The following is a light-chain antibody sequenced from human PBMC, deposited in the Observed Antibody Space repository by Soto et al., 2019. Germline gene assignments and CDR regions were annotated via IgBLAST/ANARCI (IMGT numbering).Light chain of an antibody. V-gene: IGKV3-15*01. Sequence: IVMTQSPATLSVSPGVSAPLSFRSSQSVSSNLAWYQQKPGQAPRLLIYGASTRATGIPARFSGSGSGTEFSLTISSLQPDDFATYYCQQYDSYSPLTFGGGTKVDI. J-gene: IGKJ4*01. CDR2: GAS. CDR3: QQYDSYSPLT. CDR1: QSVSSN.